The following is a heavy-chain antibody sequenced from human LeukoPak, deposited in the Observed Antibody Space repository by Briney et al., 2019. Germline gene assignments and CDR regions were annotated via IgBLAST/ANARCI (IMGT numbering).Heavy chain of an antibody. CDR3: ARDFCSSTSCLYYYYMDV. D-gene: IGHD2-2*01. V-gene: IGHV1-8*01. J-gene: IGHJ6*03. Sequence: ASVKVSCKASGYTFTSYDINWVRQATGQGLEWMGWMNPNSGNADFAQKFQGRVTITRNTSINTAYMELSSLRFDDTAVYYCARDFCSSTSCLYYYYMDVWGKGTTVTISS. CDR2: MNPNSGNA. CDR1: GYTFTSYD.